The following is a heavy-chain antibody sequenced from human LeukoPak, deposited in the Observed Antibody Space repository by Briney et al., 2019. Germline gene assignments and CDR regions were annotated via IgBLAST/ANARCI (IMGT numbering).Heavy chain of an antibody. CDR3: AKESGLFDY. V-gene: IGHV3-23*01. J-gene: IGHJ4*02. CDR1: GFPFSSYA. Sequence: PGGSLRLSCAASGFPFSSYAMSGVREAPGRGLEWVSAISGSGGSTYYADSVKGRFTISRDNSKNTLYLQMNSLRAEDTAVYYCAKESGLFDYWGQGTLVTVSS. CDR2: ISGSGGST.